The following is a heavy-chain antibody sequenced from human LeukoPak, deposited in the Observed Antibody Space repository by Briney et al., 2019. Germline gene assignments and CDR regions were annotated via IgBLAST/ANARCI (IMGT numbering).Heavy chain of an antibody. CDR2: ITGTGGST. Sequence: GGSLRLSCAASGFTFSTYAMSWVRQAPGQGLEWVSTITGTGGSTYYADSVKGRFTISRDNSKNTLYLQMNSLRAEDTAVYYCARDSSGDFSFDYWGQGTLVTVSS. CDR1: GFTFSTYA. CDR3: ARDSSGDFSFDY. D-gene: IGHD4-17*01. V-gene: IGHV3-23*01. J-gene: IGHJ4*02.